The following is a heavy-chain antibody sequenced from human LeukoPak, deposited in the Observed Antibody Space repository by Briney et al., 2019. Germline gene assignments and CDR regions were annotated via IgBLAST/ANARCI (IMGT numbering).Heavy chain of an antibody. D-gene: IGHD3-22*01. J-gene: IGHJ4*02. V-gene: IGHV3-9*01. CDR2: ISWNSGSI. CDR1: GFTFDDYA. Sequence: GGSLRLSCAASGFTFDDYAMHWVRHAPGKGLEWVSGISWNSGSIGYADSVKGRFTISRDNAKNSLYLQMNSLRAEDTALYYCAKDGRYYYDSSGNFDYWGQGTLVTVSS. CDR3: AKDGRYYYDSSGNFDY.